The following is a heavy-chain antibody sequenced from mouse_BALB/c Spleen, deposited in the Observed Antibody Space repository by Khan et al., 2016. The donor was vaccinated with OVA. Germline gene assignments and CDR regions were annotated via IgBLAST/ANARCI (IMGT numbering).Heavy chain of an antibody. CDR2: IYPGTNTT. D-gene: IGHD1-1*01. J-gene: IGHJ3*01. Sequence: QVQLQQSGPELVKPGASVKMSCKASGYIFTDYVINWVKQRTGQGLEWIGEIYPGTNTTYYNEKFKGKATLTADKSSNTAYMQLSSLTSEDSAVYVCARSYASWFAYWGQGTLVTVSA. V-gene: IGHV1-77*01. CDR3: ARSYASWFAY. CDR1: GYIFTDYV.